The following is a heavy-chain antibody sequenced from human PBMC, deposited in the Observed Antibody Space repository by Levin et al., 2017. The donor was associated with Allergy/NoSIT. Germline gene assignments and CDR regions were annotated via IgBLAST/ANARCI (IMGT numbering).Heavy chain of an antibody. J-gene: IGHJ3*02. Sequence: GESLKISCAASGFTFSSYGMHWVRQAPGKGLEWVAVIWYDGSNKYYADSVKGRFTISRDNSKNTLYLQMNSLRAEDTAVYYCARVMEGYCSGGSCFAFDIWGQGTMVTVSS. D-gene: IGHD2-15*01. CDR1: GFTFSSYG. V-gene: IGHV3-33*01. CDR2: IWYDGSNK. CDR3: ARVMEGYCSGGSCFAFDI.